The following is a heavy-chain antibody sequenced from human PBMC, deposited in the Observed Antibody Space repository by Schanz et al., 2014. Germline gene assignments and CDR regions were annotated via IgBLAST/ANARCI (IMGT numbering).Heavy chain of an antibody. Sequence: QVQLQESGPGLVKPSETLSLMCTVSGGSMDTHYWGWIRQPPGKGLEWIAFIYSSGIANYNPSLEGRAPISVEPSKNQFSLRLPSVTAADTATYYCARRVVPATMGLYFDLWGQGTLVTVSS. J-gene: IGHJ4*02. CDR3: ARRVVPATMGLYFDL. V-gene: IGHV4-59*08. D-gene: IGHD2-21*01. CDR1: GGSMDTHY. CDR2: IYSSGIA.